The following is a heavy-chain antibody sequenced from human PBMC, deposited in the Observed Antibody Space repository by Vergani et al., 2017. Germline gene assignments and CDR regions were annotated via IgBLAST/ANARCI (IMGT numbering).Heavy chain of an antibody. D-gene: IGHD3-3*01. CDR1: GFTFSDYY. CDR2: ISSSGSTI. V-gene: IGHV3-11*01. J-gene: IGHJ4*02. CDR3: ANCRFLEWLSPHSGDDY. Sequence: QVQLVESGGGLVKPGGSLRLSCAASGFTFSDYYMSWIRQAPGKGLEWVSYISSSGSTIYYADSVKGRFTISRDNAKNSLYLIMNSLRAEDTAEYYCANCRFLEWLSPHSGDDYWGQGTLVTVSS.